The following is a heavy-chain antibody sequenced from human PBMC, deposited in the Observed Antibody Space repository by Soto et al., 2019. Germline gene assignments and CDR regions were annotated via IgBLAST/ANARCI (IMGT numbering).Heavy chain of an antibody. J-gene: IGHJ3*01. CDR3: ARPLNYSDSSAFRF. CDR2: VYYSGST. V-gene: IGHV4-39*01. CDR1: GVSISSSSYY. Sequence: QLQLQESGPGLVKPSETLSLTCTVSGVSISSSSYYWCWIRQPPGKGLAWIGSVYYSGSTYYNPCLKSRVTISVDTSKNQFSLRLSSVTAPDTAVYYCARPLNYSDSSAFRFWGQGTMVTVSS. D-gene: IGHD3-22*01.